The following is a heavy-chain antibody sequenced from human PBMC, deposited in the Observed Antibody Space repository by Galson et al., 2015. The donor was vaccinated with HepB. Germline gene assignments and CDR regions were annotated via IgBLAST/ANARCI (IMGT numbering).Heavy chain of an antibody. Sequence: SLRLSCAASGFTFSSYTMNWVRQAPGKGLESVSYISSTGTTMYYADSAKGRFTISRDNAQHSLYLQMNSLRDEDTAVYYCARVYFGSGSSSAYWYFDLWGRGALVTVSS. D-gene: IGHD3-10*01. CDR3: ARVYFGSGSSSAYWYFDL. J-gene: IGHJ2*01. CDR2: ISSTGTTM. V-gene: IGHV3-48*02. CDR1: GFTFSSYT.